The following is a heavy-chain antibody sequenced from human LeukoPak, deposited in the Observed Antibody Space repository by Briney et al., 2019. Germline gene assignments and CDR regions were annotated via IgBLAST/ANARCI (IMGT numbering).Heavy chain of an antibody. J-gene: IGHJ6*04. V-gene: IGHV4-31*03. CDR2: IYYSGST. Sequence: SETLSLTCTVSGGSISSGGYYWSWIRQHPGKGLEWIGYIYYSGSTYYNPSLKSRVTISVDKSKNQFSLKLSSVTAADTAVYYCASLPALLGDYYYGMDVWGKGTTVTVSS. CDR3: ASLPALLGDYYYGMDV. CDR1: GGSISSGGYY.